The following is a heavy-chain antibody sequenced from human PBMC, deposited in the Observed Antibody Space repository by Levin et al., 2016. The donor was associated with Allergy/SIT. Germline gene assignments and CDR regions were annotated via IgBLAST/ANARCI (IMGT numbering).Heavy chain of an antibody. J-gene: IGHJ4*02. CDR3: ARVDVAAAGTPLGTFDY. CDR1: GGSFSGYY. Sequence: SETLSLTCAVYGGSFSGYYWSWIRQPPGKGLEWIGEINHSGSTNYNPSLKSRVTISVDTSKNQFSLKLSSVTAADTAVYYCARVDVAAAGTPLGTFDYWGQGTLVTVSS. CDR2: INHSGST. D-gene: IGHD6-13*01. V-gene: IGHV4-34*01.